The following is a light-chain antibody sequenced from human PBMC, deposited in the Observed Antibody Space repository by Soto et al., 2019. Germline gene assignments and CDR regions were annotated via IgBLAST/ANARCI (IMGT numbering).Light chain of an antibody. V-gene: IGLV1-40*01. J-gene: IGLJ1*01. Sequence: QSVLTQPPSVSGAPGQRVTISCTGSSSNIGSTYDVQWYQQLPGTAPKLLIHGNTDRPSGVPDRFSGSKSGTSASLAITGLQADDEADYYCQSYDDSLSVHYVFGTRTKLTVL. CDR1: SSNIGSTYD. CDR3: QSYDDSLSVHYV. CDR2: GNT.